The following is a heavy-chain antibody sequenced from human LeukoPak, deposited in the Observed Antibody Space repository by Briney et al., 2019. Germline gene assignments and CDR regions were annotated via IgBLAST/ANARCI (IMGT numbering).Heavy chain of an antibody. J-gene: IGHJ4*02. CDR1: GFTFSDHY. V-gene: IGHV3-72*01. CDR3: TTDRSMVRGVVYYFDY. Sequence: PWGSLRRSCAASGFTFSDHYIDWVRQARGKGLQWVGRTRNKANSYTTEYAASVKGRFTISRHDSKNTLYLQMNSLKTEEPAVYYCTTDRSMVRGVVYYFDYWGQGTLVTVSS. D-gene: IGHD3-10*01. CDR2: TRNKANSYTT.